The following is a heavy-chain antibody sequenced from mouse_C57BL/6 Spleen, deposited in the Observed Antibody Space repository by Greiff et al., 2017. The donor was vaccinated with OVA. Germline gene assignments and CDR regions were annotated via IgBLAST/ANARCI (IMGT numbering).Heavy chain of an antibody. D-gene: IGHD1-1*01. Sequence: QVQLQQSGAELVRPGASVTLSCKASGYTFPDYEMHWVKQTPVHGLEWIGAIDPETGGTAYNQKFKGKAILTADKSSSTAYMELRSLTSEDSAVYYCTRYYGSSYLAYWGQGTLVTVSA. CDR3: TRYYGSSYLAY. V-gene: IGHV1-15*01. J-gene: IGHJ3*01. CDR2: IDPETGGT. CDR1: GYTFPDYE.